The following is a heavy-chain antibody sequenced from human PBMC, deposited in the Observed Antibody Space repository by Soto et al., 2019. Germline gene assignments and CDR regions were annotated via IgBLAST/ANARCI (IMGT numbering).Heavy chain of an antibody. V-gene: IGHV4-4*02. CDR1: GGSISSSNW. J-gene: IGHJ4*02. CDR2: IYHSGST. Sequence: SETLSLTCAVSGGSISSSNWWSWVRQPPGKGLEWIGEIYHSGSTNYNPSLKSRVTISVDKSKNQFSLRVDDSAVYYCAKDWGRIAVAGWTDLGRGTLVTVSS. D-gene: IGHD6-19*01. CDR3: RIAVAGWTD.